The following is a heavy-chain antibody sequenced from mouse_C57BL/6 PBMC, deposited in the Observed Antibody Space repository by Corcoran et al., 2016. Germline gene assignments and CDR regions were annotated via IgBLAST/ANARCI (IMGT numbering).Heavy chain of an antibody. V-gene: IGHV1-26*01. Sequence: EVQLQQSGPELVKPGASVKISCKASGYTFTDYYMNWVKQSHGKSLEWIGDINPNNGGTSYNQKFKGKATLTVDKSSSTAYMELRSLTSEDSAVYYCEYYDYEGVDYWGQGTSVTVSS. CDR2: INPNNGGT. CDR3: EYYDYEGVDY. J-gene: IGHJ4*01. CDR1: GYTFTDYY. D-gene: IGHD2-4*01.